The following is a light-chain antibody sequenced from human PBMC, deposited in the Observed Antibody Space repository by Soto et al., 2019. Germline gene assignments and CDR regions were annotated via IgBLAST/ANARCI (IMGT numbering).Light chain of an antibody. J-gene: IGKJ3*01. Sequence: EIVLTQSPGTLSLSPGERATLSCRASQPVTSSYLAWYQHVPGQAPRLLIYGASTRATGIPDRFSGSGSGTDFTLTISRLEPEDFAVYYCQQYGRSPQFTFDPGTKVDFK. CDR2: GAS. CDR1: QPVTSSY. V-gene: IGKV3-20*01. CDR3: QQYGRSPQFT.